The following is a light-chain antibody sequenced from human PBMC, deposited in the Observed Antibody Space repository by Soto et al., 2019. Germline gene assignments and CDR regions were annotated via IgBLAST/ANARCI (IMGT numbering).Light chain of an antibody. J-gene: IGKJ4*01. CDR2: GAS. Sequence: ETVLTQSPGTLSLSPGEGATLSCRATQSVNNDYLAWYQQRPGLAPRLLIFGASGRATGIPDRFSGSGSGTDFTLTISRLEPEDFAIYYCQQYGTSPLTFGGGTKVEIK. CDR3: QQYGTSPLT. CDR1: QSVNNDY. V-gene: IGKV3-20*01.